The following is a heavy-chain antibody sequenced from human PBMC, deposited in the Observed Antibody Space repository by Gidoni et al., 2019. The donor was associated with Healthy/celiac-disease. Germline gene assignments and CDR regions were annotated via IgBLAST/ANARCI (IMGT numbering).Heavy chain of an antibody. CDR3: ARGTAAAVDNWFDP. CDR2: IIPILGIA. Sequence: QVQLVQSGAEVKKPGSSVKVSCKASGGTFSSYAISWVRQAPGQGLEWMGRIIPILGIANYAQKFQGRVTITADKSTSTAYMELSSLRSEDTAVYYCARGTAAAVDNWFDPWGQGTLVTVSS. D-gene: IGHD6-13*01. J-gene: IGHJ5*02. V-gene: IGHV1-69*04. CDR1: GGTFSSYA.